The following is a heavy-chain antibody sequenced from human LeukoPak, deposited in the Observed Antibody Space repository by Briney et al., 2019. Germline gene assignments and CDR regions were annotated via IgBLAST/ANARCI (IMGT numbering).Heavy chain of an antibody. V-gene: IGHV4-39*07. J-gene: IGHJ6*03. CDR1: GGSISSSSYY. D-gene: IGHD3-3*01. Sequence: SETLSLTCTVSGGSISSSSYYWGWIRQPPGRGLEWIGSIYYSGSTYYNPSLKSRATISVDTSKNQFSLKLSSVTAADTAVYYCARVGGEDFWSGYYYYYMDVWGKGTTVTVSS. CDR3: ARVGGEDFWSGYYYYYMDV. CDR2: IYYSGST.